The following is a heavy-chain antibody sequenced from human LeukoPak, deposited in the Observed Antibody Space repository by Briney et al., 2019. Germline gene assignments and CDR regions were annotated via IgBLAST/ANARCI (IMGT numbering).Heavy chain of an antibody. CDR1: GGTFSSYA. CDR3: ARRLKYCSGGSCYYFDY. D-gene: IGHD2-15*01. CDR2: IIPILGIA. J-gene: IGHJ4*02. Sequence: TSVKVSCKASGGTFSSYAISWVRQAPGQGLEWMGRIIPILGIANYAQKFQGRVTITADKSTSTAYMELSSLRPEDTAVYYCARRLKYCSGGSCYYFDYWGQGTLVTVSS. V-gene: IGHV1-69*04.